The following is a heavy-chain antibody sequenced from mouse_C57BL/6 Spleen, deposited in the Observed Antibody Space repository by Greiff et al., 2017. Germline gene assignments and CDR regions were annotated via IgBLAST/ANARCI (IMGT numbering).Heavy chain of an antibody. CDR1: GYTFTSYW. J-gene: IGHJ2*01. CDR2: IHPNSGST. V-gene: IGHV1-64*01. D-gene: IGHD4-1*01. Sequence: QVQLQQPGAELVKPGASVKLSCKASGYTFTSYWMNWVKRRPGQGLEWIGMIHPNSGSTNYNEKLQSKATLTVDKSSSTAYMQLSSLTSEDSAVYYCARSGDYWGQGTTLTVAS. CDR3: ARSGDY.